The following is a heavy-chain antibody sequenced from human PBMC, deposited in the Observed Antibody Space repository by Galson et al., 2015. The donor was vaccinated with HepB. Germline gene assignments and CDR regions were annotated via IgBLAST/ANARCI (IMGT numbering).Heavy chain of an antibody. D-gene: IGHD6-13*01. J-gene: IGHJ3*02. Sequence: SVKVSCKASGYTFTSYGISWVRQAPGQGLEWMGWISAYNGNTNYAQKLQGRVTMTTDTSTSTAYMELRSLRSDDTAVYYCARASDSSSWVHDALDIWGQGTMVTVSS. V-gene: IGHV1-18*01. CDR3: ARASDSSSWVHDALDI. CDR2: ISAYNGNT. CDR1: GYTFTSYG.